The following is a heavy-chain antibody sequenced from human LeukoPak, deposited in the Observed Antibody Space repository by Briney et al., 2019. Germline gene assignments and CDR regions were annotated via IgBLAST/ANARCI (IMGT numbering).Heavy chain of an antibody. D-gene: IGHD3-10*01. Sequence: SETLSLTCTVSGGSVSSGSYYWSWIRQHPGKGLEWIGYIYYSGSTYYNPSLKSRVTISVDTSKNQFSLKLSSVTAADTAVYYCARATPLWFGASGGFDPWGQGTLVTVSS. V-gene: IGHV4-31*03. CDR1: GGSVSSGSYY. CDR3: ARATPLWFGASGGFDP. J-gene: IGHJ5*02. CDR2: IYYSGST.